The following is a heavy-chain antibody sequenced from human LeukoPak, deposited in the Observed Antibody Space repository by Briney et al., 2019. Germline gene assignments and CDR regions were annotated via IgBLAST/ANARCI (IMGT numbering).Heavy chain of an antibody. J-gene: IGHJ4*02. Sequence: GGSLRLSCAVSGFTFSDHFLDWVRQAPGKGLEWVANIKEDGSEKYYGDSVKGRFTISRDNAKNSLYLQMNSLRAEDTAVYYCARDSSGYQWGQGTLVTVSS. CDR3: ARDSSGYQ. D-gene: IGHD3-22*01. CDR1: GFTFSDHF. V-gene: IGHV3-7*01. CDR2: IKEDGSEK.